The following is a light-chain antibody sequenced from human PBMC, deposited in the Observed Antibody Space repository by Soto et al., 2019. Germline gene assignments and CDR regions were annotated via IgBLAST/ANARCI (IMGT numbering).Light chain of an antibody. CDR2: EVS. J-gene: IGLJ2*01. CDR1: SSDVGGYNY. Sequence: QSALTQPPSASGSPGQSVTISCTGTSSDVGGYNYVSWYQQHPGKAPKLMIYEVSKRPSGVPDRFSGSKSGNTASLTVSGLQAEDEDDYYCSSYAVYNIVLFGGGTKLTVL. V-gene: IGLV2-8*01. CDR3: SSYAVYNIVL.